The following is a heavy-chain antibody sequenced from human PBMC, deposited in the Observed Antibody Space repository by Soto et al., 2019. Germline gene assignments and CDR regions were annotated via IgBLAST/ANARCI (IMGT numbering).Heavy chain of an antibody. J-gene: IGHJ5*02. Sequence: PSETLSLTCAVSGYSISSGYYWGWLRQPPGKGLEWIGSIDHGGSTYYNPSLNSRVTLSIDMTNNHVSLILNSVTAADTAVYYCARVGPWVPYYYDSSPYTFENWFDPWGQGTLGTVSS. CDR1: GYSISSGYY. D-gene: IGHD3-22*01. CDR3: ARVGPWVPYYYDSSPYTFENWFDP. CDR2: IDHGGST. V-gene: IGHV4-38-2*01.